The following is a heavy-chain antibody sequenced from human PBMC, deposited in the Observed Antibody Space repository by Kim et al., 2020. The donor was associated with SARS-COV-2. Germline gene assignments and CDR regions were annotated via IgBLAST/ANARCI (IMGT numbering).Heavy chain of an antibody. Sequence: ASVKVSCKASGYTFTGYYMHWVRQAPGQGLEWMGWINPNSGGTNYAQKFQGRVTMTRDTYISTAYMELSRLRSDDTAVYYCARERERWYYYLGGDAFDIWGQGTMVTVSS. CDR2: INPNSGGT. CDR3: ARERERWYYYLGGDAFDI. J-gene: IGHJ3*02. V-gene: IGHV1-2*02. D-gene: IGHD3-10*01. CDR1: GYTFTGYY.